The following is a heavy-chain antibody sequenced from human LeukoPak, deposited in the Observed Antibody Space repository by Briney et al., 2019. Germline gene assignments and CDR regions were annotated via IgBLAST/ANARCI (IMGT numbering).Heavy chain of an antibody. D-gene: IGHD6-13*01. V-gene: IGHV4-59*01. CDR2: IYYSGST. CDR3: ARAPYSSSWYVDY. CDR1: GGSISSYY. J-gene: IGHJ4*02. Sequence: SETLSLTCTVSGGSISSYYWSWIQQPPGKGLEWIGYIYYSGSTNYNPSLKSRVTISVDTSKNQFSLKLSSVTAADTAVYYCARAPYSSSWYVDYWGQGTLVTVSS.